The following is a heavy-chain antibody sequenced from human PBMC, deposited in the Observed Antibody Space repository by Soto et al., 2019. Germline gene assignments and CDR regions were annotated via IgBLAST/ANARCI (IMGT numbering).Heavy chain of an antibody. CDR1: GYTFTNYW. Sequence: VEPMKVCCKGAGYTFTNYWIGWVRQMPGKGLEWMGIIYPGDSDTKYNPSFQGQVTISADKSITTTYLRWTSLKASDTAIYYCAASIFYYGMDVWGQGTTVTLSS. CDR3: AASIFYYGMDV. CDR2: IYPGDSDT. V-gene: IGHV5-51*01. J-gene: IGHJ6*02.